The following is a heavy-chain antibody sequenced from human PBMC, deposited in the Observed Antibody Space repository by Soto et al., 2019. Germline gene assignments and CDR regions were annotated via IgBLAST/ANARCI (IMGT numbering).Heavy chain of an antibody. CDR2: IKQDGSEK. V-gene: IGHV3-7*05. Sequence: GGSLRLSCAASGFTFSSYWMSWVRQAPGKGLEWVANIKQDGSEKYYVDSVKGRFTISRDNAKNSLYLQMNSLRAEDTAVYYCARDLLYYDFWSDNAGRYYFDYWGQGTLVTVSS. D-gene: IGHD3-3*01. CDR3: ARDLLYYDFWSDNAGRYYFDY. CDR1: GFTFSSYW. J-gene: IGHJ4*02.